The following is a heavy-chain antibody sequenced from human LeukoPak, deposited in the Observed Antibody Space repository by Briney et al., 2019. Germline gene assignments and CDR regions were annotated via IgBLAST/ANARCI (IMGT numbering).Heavy chain of an antibody. CDR2: IYYSGST. J-gene: IGHJ4*02. D-gene: IGHD5-18*01. CDR1: GGSISSSSYY. V-gene: IGHV4-61*05. Sequence: SETLSLICTVSGGSISSSSYYWGWIRQPPGKGLEWIGYIYYSGSTNYNPSLKSRVTISVDTSKNQFSLKLSSVTAADTAVYYCARLSGYSYGRDDYWGQGTLVTVSS. CDR3: ARLSGYSYGRDDY.